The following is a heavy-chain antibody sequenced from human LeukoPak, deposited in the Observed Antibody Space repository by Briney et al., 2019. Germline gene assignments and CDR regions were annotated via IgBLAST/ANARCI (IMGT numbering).Heavy chain of an antibody. Sequence: GGSLRLSCAASGFTFSSYAMSWVRQAPGKGLEWVSAISGSGGSTYYADSVKGRFTISRDNSKNTLYLQMNSLRAEDTAVYYCAKGQDYDILTGYYDYWGQGTLVTVSS. J-gene: IGHJ4*02. V-gene: IGHV3-23*01. CDR2: ISGSGGST. D-gene: IGHD3-9*01. CDR3: AKGQDYDILTGYYDY. CDR1: GFTFSSYA.